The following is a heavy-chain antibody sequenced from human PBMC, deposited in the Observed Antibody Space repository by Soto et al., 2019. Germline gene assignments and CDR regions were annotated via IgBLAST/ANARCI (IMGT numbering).Heavy chain of an antibody. CDR3: ARYGVAAAY. D-gene: IGHD2-8*01. CDR2: INPNSGGT. J-gene: IGHJ4*02. Sequence: ASVKVSCKTSGYTFTGYYIHWVRQAPGQGLEWMGWINPNSGGTDYAQKFQGRVTMTRDTSISTVYMELNRLRSDDTAVYYCARYGVAAAYWGQGTQVTVSS. V-gene: IGHV1-2*02. CDR1: GYTFTGYY.